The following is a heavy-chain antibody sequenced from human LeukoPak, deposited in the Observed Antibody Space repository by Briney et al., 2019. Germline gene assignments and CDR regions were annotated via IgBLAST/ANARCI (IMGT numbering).Heavy chain of an antibody. CDR3: ARHKVNLYYYYGMDV. J-gene: IGHJ6*02. CDR2: IYYSGST. D-gene: IGHD4-11*01. Sequence: LSEILSLTCTVSGGSISSYYWSWIRQPPGKGLEWIGYIYYSGSTNYNPSLKSRVTISVDTSKNQFSLKLSSVTAADTAVYYCARHKVNLYYYYGMDVWGQGTTVTVSS. CDR1: GGSISSYY. V-gene: IGHV4-59*08.